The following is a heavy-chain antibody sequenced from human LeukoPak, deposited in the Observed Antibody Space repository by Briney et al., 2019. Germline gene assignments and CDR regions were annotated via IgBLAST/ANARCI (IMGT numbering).Heavy chain of an antibody. V-gene: IGHV3-21*01. CDR2: ISSSSRYI. Sequence: GGSLRLSCAASGFTFSNVWMAWVRQAPGKGLEWVSFISSSSRYIYYADSVKGRFTISRDNAKNSLYLQMNSLRVEDTAVYYCARDNGWGRYYFDSWGQGTLATVSS. D-gene: IGHD6-19*01. J-gene: IGHJ4*02. CDR3: ARDNGWGRYYFDS. CDR1: GFTFSNVW.